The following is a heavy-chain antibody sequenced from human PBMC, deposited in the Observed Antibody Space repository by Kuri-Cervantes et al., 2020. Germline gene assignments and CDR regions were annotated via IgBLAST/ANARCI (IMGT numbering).Heavy chain of an antibody. Sequence: ASVKVSCKASGYTFTGYYIHWVRQAPGQGLEWMGWINPISGGANYGQKFQGRVTMTRDTSINTAYMELSRLRSDDTAAYYCAGSMTTAPDLGYWGQGTLVTVSS. D-gene: IGHD3-16*01. V-gene: IGHV1-2*02. J-gene: IGHJ4*02. CDR3: AGSMTTAPDLGY. CDR2: INPISGGA. CDR1: GYTFTGYY.